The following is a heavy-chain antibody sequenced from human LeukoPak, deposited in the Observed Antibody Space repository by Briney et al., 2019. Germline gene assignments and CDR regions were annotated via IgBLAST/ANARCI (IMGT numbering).Heavy chain of an antibody. J-gene: IGHJ5*02. CDR3: ARGGSTNGNNWLDP. Sequence: PSETLSLTCTVSGGSISCSWWNWIRQPAGKGLEWIGRVYTSGTTNYNPSLKSRVTVSIDTSRSQFSLKLTSVTAADTAVYYCARGGSTNGNNWLDPWGQGTLVTVSS. CDR2: VYTSGTT. D-gene: IGHD2-8*01. V-gene: IGHV4-4*07. CDR1: GGSISCSW.